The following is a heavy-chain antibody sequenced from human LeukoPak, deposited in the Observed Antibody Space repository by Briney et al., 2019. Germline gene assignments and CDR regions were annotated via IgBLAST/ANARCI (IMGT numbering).Heavy chain of an antibody. J-gene: IGHJ4*02. V-gene: IGHV3-11*01. CDR1: GLTFSVYY. D-gene: IGHD3-10*01. CDR2: ISSSGSTI. CDR3: ARRSTARSFFDH. Sequence: PGGSLRLSCAASGLTFSVYYMTWIRQAPGKGLEWVAYISSSGSTIYSADSVKGRFTISRDNSMNTLYLQMNSLSADYTAVYYYARRSTARSFFDHWGQGSLVTVSS.